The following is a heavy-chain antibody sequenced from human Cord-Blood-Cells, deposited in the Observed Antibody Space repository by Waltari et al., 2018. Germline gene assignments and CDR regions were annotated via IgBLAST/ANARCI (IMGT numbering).Heavy chain of an antibody. D-gene: IGHD3-10*01. V-gene: IGHV4-34*01. Sequence: QVQLQQWGAGLLKPSETLSLTCAVYGGSFSGYYWSWIRQPPGKGLEWIGEINHRGSTNYNPSLKSRVTISVDTSKNQFSLKLSSVTAADTAVYYCARAVDYGSGSYFDYWGQGTLVTVSS. CDR1: GGSFSGYY. J-gene: IGHJ4*02. CDR2: INHRGST. CDR3: ARAVDYGSGSYFDY.